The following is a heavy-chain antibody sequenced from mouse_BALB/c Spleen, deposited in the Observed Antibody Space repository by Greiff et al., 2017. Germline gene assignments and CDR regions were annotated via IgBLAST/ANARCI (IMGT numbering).Heavy chain of an antibody. CDR1: GYTLTSYY. V-gene: IGHV1S81*02. CDR2: INPSNGGT. CDR3: TRWRYFDV. J-gene: IGHJ1*01. Sequence: QVQLQQSGAELVKPGASVKLSCKASGYTLTSYYMYWVKQRPGQGLEWIGEINPSNGGTNFNEKFKSKATLTVDKSSSTAYMQLSSLTSEDSAVYYCTRWRYFDVWGAGTTVTVSS.